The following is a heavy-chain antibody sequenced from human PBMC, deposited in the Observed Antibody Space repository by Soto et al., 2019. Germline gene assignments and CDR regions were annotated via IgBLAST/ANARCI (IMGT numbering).Heavy chain of an antibody. Sequence: ESGPTLVNPPQTLTLTCTFSGFSLSTSGMCVSWIRQPPGKALEWLALIDWDDDKYYSTSLKTRLTISKDTSKNQVVLTMTNMDPVDTATYYCARIAVAGTNGWFDPWGQGTLVTVSS. CDR2: IDWDDDK. D-gene: IGHD6-19*01. CDR1: GFSLSTSGMC. J-gene: IGHJ5*02. CDR3: ARIAVAGTNGWFDP. V-gene: IGHV2-70*01.